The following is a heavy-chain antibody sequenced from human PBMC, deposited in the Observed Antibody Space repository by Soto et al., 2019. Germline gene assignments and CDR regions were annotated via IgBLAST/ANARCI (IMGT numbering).Heavy chain of an antibody. Sequence: QVQLQQWGAGLLTPSETLSLNCAVYGGSFSGYYWTWIRQPPGKGLEWIGEINHNGLTNYNPSLKSRVTISVDKSKNQFSLKLTSVTAADTAVYYCAREGVVPSGPLHYFDLWGQGTLATVSS. J-gene: IGHJ4*02. CDR1: GGSFSGYY. V-gene: IGHV4-34*01. CDR3: AREGVVPSGPLHYFDL. CDR2: INHNGLT. D-gene: IGHD3-10*01.